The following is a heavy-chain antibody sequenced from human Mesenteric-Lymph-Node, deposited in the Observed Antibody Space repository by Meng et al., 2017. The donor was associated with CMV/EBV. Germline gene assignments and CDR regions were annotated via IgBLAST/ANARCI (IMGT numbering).Heavy chain of an antibody. J-gene: IGHJ4*02. CDR1: GYTFTGYY. Sequence: ASVKVSCKASGYTFTGYYMHWVRQAPGQGLEWMGWINPNSGDTNYAQKFQGRVTMTRDTSISTAYMELSRLRSDDTAVYYCATCGSSTSCYFDYWGQGTLVTVSS. D-gene: IGHD2-2*01. CDR3: ATCGSSTSCYFDY. CDR2: INPNSGDT. V-gene: IGHV1-2*02.